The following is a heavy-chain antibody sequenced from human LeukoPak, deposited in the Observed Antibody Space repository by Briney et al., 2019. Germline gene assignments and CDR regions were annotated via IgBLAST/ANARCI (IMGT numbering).Heavy chain of an antibody. CDR1: GFTFSSYW. V-gene: IGHV3-7*01. CDR3: VRDLREPAVSYYMDV. CDR2: IRQDGSEK. Sequence: PGGSLRLSCAASGFTFSSYWMSWVRQAPGKRREWVANIRQDGSEKYYVDSVKGRFTISRDNAKNSLYLQMKSLRADDTAVYYSVRDLREPAVSYYMDVWADRTTVTVSS. J-gene: IGHJ6*03. D-gene: IGHD2-2*01.